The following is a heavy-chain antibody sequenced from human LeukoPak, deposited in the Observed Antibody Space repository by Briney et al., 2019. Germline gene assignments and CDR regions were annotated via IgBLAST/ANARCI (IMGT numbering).Heavy chain of an antibody. V-gene: IGHV3-9*01. CDR1: GFTFDDYA. J-gene: IGHJ4*02. D-gene: IGHD4-11*01. Sequence: GGSLRLSCAASGFTFDDYAMHWVRQAPGGGLERVSGISWSSTNIGYADSVKGRFTISRDNAKNSLYLQMNSLRAEDTAVYYCARTTNVWQFDYWGQGTLVTVSS. CDR2: ISWSSTNI. CDR3: ARTTNVWQFDY.